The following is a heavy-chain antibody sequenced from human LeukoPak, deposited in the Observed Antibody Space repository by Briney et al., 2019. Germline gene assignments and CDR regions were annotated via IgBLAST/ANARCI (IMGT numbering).Heavy chain of an antibody. V-gene: IGHV4-39*07. Sequence: PSETLSLTCTASGGSISSSSYYWGWIRQPPGKGLEWIGSIYYSGSTYYNPSLKSRVTISVDTSKNQFSLKLSSVTAADTAVYYCARVVVVPRYYHYYYYMDVWGKGTTVTVSS. CDR2: IYYSGST. J-gene: IGHJ6*03. CDR3: ARVVVVPRYYHYYYYMDV. CDR1: GGSISSSSYY. D-gene: IGHD2-2*01.